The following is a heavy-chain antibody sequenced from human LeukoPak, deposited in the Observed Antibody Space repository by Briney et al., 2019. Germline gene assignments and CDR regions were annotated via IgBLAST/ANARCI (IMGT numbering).Heavy chain of an antibody. V-gene: IGHV3-49*03. CDR1: GFTFGDYS. Sequence: RSGGSLRLSWTGSGFTFGDYSMTWFRQAPGKGLEWVSFIRNKVAGGTAEYAASVKDRFTISRDDSKSIAYLQMNSLKTEDTAVYYCTRDRVMTDYWGQGTLVTVSS. D-gene: IGHD2-21*01. CDR3: TRDRVMTDY. CDR2: IRNKVAGGTA. J-gene: IGHJ4*02.